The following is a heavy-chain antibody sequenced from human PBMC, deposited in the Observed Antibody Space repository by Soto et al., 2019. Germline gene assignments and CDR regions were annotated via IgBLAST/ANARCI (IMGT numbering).Heavy chain of an antibody. D-gene: IGHD3-3*01. J-gene: IGHJ3*02. Sequence: GGSLRLSCAASGFTFSSYGMHWVRQAPGKGLEWVAVISYDGSNKYYADSVKGRFTISRDNSKNTLYLQMNSLRAEDTAVYYCAIPYDFGSGSAAFDIWGQGTMVTVSS. V-gene: IGHV3-30-3*01. CDR1: GFTFSSYG. CDR3: AIPYDFGSGSAAFDI. CDR2: ISYDGSNK.